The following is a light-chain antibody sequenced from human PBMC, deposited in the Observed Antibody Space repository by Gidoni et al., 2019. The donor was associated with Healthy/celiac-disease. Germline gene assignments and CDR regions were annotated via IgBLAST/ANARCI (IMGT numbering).Light chain of an antibody. CDR1: PSVSSY. V-gene: IGKV3-11*01. Sequence: EIVLTQSPATLSLSPGERATLSCRASPSVSSYLAWYQQKPGQAPRLLIYDASNRATGIPARFRGSGSGTDFTLTISSLEPEDFAVYYCQQRSNWPLFTFGPGTKVDIK. CDR2: DAS. J-gene: IGKJ3*01. CDR3: QQRSNWPLFT.